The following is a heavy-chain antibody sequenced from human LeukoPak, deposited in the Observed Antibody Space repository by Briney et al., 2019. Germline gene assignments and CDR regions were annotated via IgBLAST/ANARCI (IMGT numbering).Heavy chain of an antibody. D-gene: IGHD3-16*01. CDR2: ISSSSSYI. CDR1: GFTFSSYS. Sequence: GGSLRLSCAASGFTFSSYSVNWVRQAPGKGLEWVSSISSSSSYIYYADSVKGRFTISRDNAKNSLYLQMNSLRAEDTAVYYCARDAGLGAFDIWGQGTMVTVSS. CDR3: ARDAGLGAFDI. V-gene: IGHV3-21*01. J-gene: IGHJ3*02.